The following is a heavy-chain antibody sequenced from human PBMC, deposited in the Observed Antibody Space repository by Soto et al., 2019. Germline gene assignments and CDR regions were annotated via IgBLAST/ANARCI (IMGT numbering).Heavy chain of an antibody. CDR1: GFIFTRYI. CDR3: ARESEDLTSNFDY. CDR2: ISSTTNYI. J-gene: IGHJ4*02. V-gene: IGHV3-21*06. Sequence: RRSLLLSCAASGFIFTRYIMSWVRQAPGKGLEWVSSISSTTNYIYYVDSMKGRFTISRDNAKNSLYLEMNSLRAEDTAVYYCARESEDLTSNFDYWGQGTMVTVSS.